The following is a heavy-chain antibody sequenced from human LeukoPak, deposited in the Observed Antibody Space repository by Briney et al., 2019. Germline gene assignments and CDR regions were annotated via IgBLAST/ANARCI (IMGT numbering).Heavy chain of an antibody. CDR3: ARHYRGPPRRGDNYFDP. D-gene: IGHD4/OR15-4a*01. J-gene: IGHJ5*02. CDR1: GYSFTNDC. V-gene: IGHV5-51*01. Sequence: PGGSLKISCEGSGYSFTNDCVGWVRHMRREGLEWRGIIYPSDSDTRYSTSSQGHVTISADKTINTAYLQWSSLKASDTAIYYCARHYRGPPRRGDNYFDPWGQGTLVTVSS. CDR2: IYPSDSDT.